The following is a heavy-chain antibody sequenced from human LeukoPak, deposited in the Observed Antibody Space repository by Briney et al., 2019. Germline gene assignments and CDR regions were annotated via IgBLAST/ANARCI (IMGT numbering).Heavy chain of an antibody. D-gene: IGHD2-21*02. CDR2: IRYGGSKK. V-gene: IGHV3-33*01. J-gene: IGHJ4*02. CDR3: ARVSPEIVVVTGTGAPDY. CDR1: GFTFSSYG. Sequence: SWGSLRLSCAASGFTFSSYGMRWVRQAPGKGLEWVADIRYGGSKKYYAASVKGRLTISRDNSKNTVYLQMTSLRAEDTAVYYCARVSPEIVVVTGTGAPDYWGKGTLVTVS.